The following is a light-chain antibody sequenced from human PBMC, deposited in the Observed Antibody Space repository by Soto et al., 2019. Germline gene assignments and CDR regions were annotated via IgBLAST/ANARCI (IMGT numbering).Light chain of an antibody. CDR1: SSNIGSNT. V-gene: IGLV1-44*01. CDR2: SNN. CDR3: AAWDDSLNGDV. Sequence: QAVVTQPPSASGTPGQRVTISCSGSSSNIGSNTVNWYQQLPGTAHKLLIYSNNQRPSGVPDRFSGSKSGTSASLAISGLQSEDEADYYCAAWDDSLNGDVFGTGTKLTVL. J-gene: IGLJ1*01.